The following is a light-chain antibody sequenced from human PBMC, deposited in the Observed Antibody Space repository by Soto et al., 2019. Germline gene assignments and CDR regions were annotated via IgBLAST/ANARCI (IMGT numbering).Light chain of an antibody. Sequence: QSVLTQPPSVSGAPGQRVTISCTGSSSNIGAGYDVHWYQQLPGTAPKLLIYGNSNRPSGVPDRFSGSKSGTSASLAITGLQAGDEADYYCQSYDSSLSGFAVFGGGTQLTVL. CDR3: QSYDSSLSGFAV. V-gene: IGLV1-40*01. CDR1: SSNIGAGYD. CDR2: GNS. J-gene: IGLJ7*01.